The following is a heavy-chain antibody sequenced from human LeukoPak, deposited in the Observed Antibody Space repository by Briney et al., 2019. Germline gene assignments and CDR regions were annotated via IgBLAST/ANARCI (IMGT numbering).Heavy chain of an antibody. CDR2: ISAYNGNT. Sequence: PGASVKVSCTASGYTFTSYGISWVRQAPGQGLEWMGWISAYNGNTNYAQKLQGRVTMTTDTSTSTAHIELRSLRSDDTAVYYCARDKERYYYDSSGYYSDPFDYWGQGTLVTVSS. J-gene: IGHJ4*02. CDR1: GYTFTSYG. V-gene: IGHV1-18*01. CDR3: ARDKERYYYDSSGYYSDPFDY. D-gene: IGHD3-22*01.